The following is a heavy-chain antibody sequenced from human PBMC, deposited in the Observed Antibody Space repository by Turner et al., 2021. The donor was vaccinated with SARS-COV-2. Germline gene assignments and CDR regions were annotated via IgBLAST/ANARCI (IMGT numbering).Heavy chain of an antibody. D-gene: IGHD3-9*01. CDR2: VYYSGST. J-gene: IGHJ4*02. CDR1: GGSISSSSYY. CDR3: ARHGLDILTGVFDY. Sequence: QLQLQESGPGLVKPSETLSLTCTVSGGSISSSSYYWCWIRQPPGKGLEWIGTVYYSGSTYYNPSRKSRVTISVDTSKNQFSLKLGSVTAADTAVYYCARHGLDILTGVFDYWGQGILVTVSS. V-gene: IGHV4-39*01.